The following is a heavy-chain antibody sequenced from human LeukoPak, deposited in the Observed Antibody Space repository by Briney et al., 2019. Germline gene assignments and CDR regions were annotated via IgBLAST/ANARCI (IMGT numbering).Heavy chain of an antibody. D-gene: IGHD3-22*01. J-gene: IGHJ4*02. CDR1: GFTFSSYA. CDR2: ISYDGSNK. CDR3: ARDLYYCDSPDY. V-gene: IGHV3-30-3*01. Sequence: GGSLRLSCAASGFTFSSYAMHWVRQAPGKGLEWVAVISYDGSNKYYADSVKGRFTISRDNSKNTLYLQMNSLRAEDTAVYYCARDLYYCDSPDYWGQGTLVTVSS.